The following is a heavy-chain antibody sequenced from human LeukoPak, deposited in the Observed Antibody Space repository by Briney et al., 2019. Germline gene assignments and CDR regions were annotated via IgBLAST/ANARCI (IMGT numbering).Heavy chain of an antibody. CDR2: INHSGST. CDR1: GGSFSGYY. V-gene: IGHV4-34*01. Sequence: PSETLSLTCAVYGGSFSGYYWSWIRQPPGKGLEWNGEINHSGSTNYNPSLKSRVTISVDTSKNQLSLKLSSVTAADTAVYYCARGTVVVVPAAIRRRYNWFDPWGQGTLVTVSS. J-gene: IGHJ5*02. CDR3: ARGTVVVVPAAIRRRYNWFDP. D-gene: IGHD2-2*02.